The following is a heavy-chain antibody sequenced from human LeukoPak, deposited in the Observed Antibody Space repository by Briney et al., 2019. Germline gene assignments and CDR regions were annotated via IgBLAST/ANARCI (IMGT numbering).Heavy chain of an antibody. Sequence: PSETLSLTCTVSGGSISSYYWSWIRQPPGKGLEWIGSIYYSGSTYYNPSLKSRVTISIDTSKNQFSLNLSSVTAADTAVYYCARVAPDYDYVWGSYRPPIDAFDIWGQGTMVTVSS. CDR2: IYYSGST. CDR3: ARVAPDYDYVWGSYRPPIDAFDI. D-gene: IGHD3-16*02. J-gene: IGHJ3*02. V-gene: IGHV4-39*01. CDR1: GGSISSYY.